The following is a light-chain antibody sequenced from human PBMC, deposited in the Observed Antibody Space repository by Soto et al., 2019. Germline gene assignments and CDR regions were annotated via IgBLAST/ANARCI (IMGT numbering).Light chain of an antibody. Sequence: DVQMTQSPSSLSASVGDRVTITCRASQSINNYLGWYQQKPGKPPKLLILDASTLHSGVQSRFSGSGSGTDFTLTISSLQPEDVATYYCQKYTSASFTFGPGTKVDL. CDR2: DAS. V-gene: IGKV1-27*01. J-gene: IGKJ3*01. CDR1: QSINNY. CDR3: QKYTSASFT.